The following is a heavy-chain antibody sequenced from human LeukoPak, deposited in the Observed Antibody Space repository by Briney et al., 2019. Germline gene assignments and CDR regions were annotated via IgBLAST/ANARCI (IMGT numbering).Heavy chain of an antibody. CDR3: ARAYTRGWDGYYFDY. J-gene: IGHJ4*02. Sequence: GGSLRLSCAASGFTFSNFWMHWVRQSPGKGLLWVSRINNDGDTTNYADSVKGRFTISRDNAKSTLYLQLSSLRAEDTAIYYCARAYTRGWDGYYFDYWGQGALVTVSS. D-gene: IGHD6-19*01. V-gene: IGHV3-74*01. CDR2: INNDGDTT. CDR1: GFTFSNFW.